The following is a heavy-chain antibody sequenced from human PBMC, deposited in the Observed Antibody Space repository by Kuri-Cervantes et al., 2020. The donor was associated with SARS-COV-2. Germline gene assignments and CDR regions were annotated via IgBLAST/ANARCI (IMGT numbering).Heavy chain of an antibody. D-gene: IGHD3-3*01. CDR3: ARDFWSGYSLQPEHFDY. V-gene: IGHV1-18*01. CDR2: ISAYNGNT. J-gene: IGHJ4*02. Sequence: ASVKVSCKASGYTFTSYGISWVRQAPGQGLEWMGWISAYNGNTNYAQKLQGRVTMTTDTSTSTAYMELRSLRSDDTAVYYCARDFWSGYSLQPEHFDYWGQGNRVNGSS. CDR1: GYTFTSYG.